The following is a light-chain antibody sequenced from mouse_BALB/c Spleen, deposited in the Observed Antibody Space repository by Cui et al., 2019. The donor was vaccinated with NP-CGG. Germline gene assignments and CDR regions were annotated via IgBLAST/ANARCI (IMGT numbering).Light chain of an antibody. CDR3: ALWYSNHWV. J-gene: IGLJ1*01. CDR1: TGAVTTSNY. CDR2: GSN. V-gene: IGLV1*01. Sequence: QAVVSQESVLTTSPGGTVTLTCRSSTGAVTTSNYANWVQEKPDHLFTGLIGGSNNRAPGVPASFSGSLIGDKAALTITGAQTEDEAIYFCALWYSNHWVFGGGTKLTVL.